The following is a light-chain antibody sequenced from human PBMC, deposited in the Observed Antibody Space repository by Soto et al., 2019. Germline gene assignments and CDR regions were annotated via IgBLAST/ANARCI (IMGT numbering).Light chain of an antibody. CDR2: GAS. Sequence: EIVLTQSPGTLSLSPGERATLSCRASQSVSSTYFAWYQQKPGPAPRLLIYGASRGSAGIPDRFSGSGSGTDFTLTISRLVPEDFAVYFCQQYGSSPMFTFGQGTTLEI. V-gene: IGKV3-20*01. CDR3: QQYGSSPMFT. CDR1: QSVSSTY. J-gene: IGKJ2*01.